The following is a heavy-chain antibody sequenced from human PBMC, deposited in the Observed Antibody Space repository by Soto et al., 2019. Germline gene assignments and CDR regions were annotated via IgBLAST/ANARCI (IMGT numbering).Heavy chain of an antibody. J-gene: IGHJ4*02. D-gene: IGHD3-22*01. CDR3: ARGYYDSSGYCGLYFDY. Sequence: SVKVSCKASGGTFSSYAISWVRQAPGQGLEWMGGIIPIFGTANYAQKFQGRVTITADKSTSTAYMELSSLRSEDTAVYYCARGYYDSSGYCGLYFDYWGQGTLVTVSS. CDR2: IIPIFGTA. CDR1: GGTFSSYA. V-gene: IGHV1-69*06.